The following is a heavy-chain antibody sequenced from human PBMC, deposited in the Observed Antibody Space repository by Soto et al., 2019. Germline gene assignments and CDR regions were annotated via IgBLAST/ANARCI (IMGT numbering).Heavy chain of an antibody. Sequence: ASVKVSCKASGYTFTSYGISWVRQAPGQGLEWMGWISAYNGNTEYAQNFQGRVTMTTDTSTSTAYMELRRVRSDDTAVYYCARDGRVVAVAGTDYYYGMDVWRQGTTVTVPS. CDR1: GYTFTSYG. V-gene: IGHV1-18*04. CDR2: ISAYNGNT. J-gene: IGHJ6*02. D-gene: IGHD6-19*01. CDR3: ARDGRVVAVAGTDYYYGMDV.